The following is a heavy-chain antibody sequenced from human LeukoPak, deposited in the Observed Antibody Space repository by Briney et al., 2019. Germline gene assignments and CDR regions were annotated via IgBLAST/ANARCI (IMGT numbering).Heavy chain of an antibody. V-gene: IGHV3-23*01. CDR2: LTGYGGA. J-gene: IGHJ5*02. CDR1: GLSFTNYA. Sequence: GGSLRLSCEASGLSFTNYAMMWVRQAPGKGLQWISTLTGYGGAYYADSGEGRFIISRDISKNTTFLQMYSLRAEDTAVYYCAKGAAAGKVDWFDPWGQGTLVTVSS. D-gene: IGHD6-13*01. CDR3: AKGAAAGKVDWFDP.